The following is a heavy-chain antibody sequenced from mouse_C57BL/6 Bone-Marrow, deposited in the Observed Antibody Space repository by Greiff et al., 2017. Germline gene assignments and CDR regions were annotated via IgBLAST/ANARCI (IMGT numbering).Heavy chain of an antibody. CDR3: ARGSYRGLAY. J-gene: IGHJ3*01. Sequence: DVQLVESGGGLVKPGGSLKLSCAASGFTFSSYAMSWVRQTPEKRLEWVATISDGGSYTYYPDNVKGRFTISRDNAKNNLYLQMSHLKSEDTAMYYCARGSYRGLAYWGQGTLVTVSA. CDR2: ISDGGSYT. D-gene: IGHD2-10*01. V-gene: IGHV5-4*01. CDR1: GFTFSSYA.